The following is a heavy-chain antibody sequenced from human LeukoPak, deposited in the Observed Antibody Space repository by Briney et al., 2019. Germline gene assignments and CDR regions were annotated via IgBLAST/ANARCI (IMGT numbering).Heavy chain of an antibody. CDR1: GGSLKNYY. CDR2: VYYTGTT. CDR3: ARRSDPYYHYGLDF. J-gene: IGHJ6*02. Sequence: SETLSLTCALSGGSLKNYYWSRIRQPLGKGLEWIGFVYYTGTTSYNPSLKSRVTISDDTSQNQFSLTLNSVTAADTAVYHCARRSDPYYHYGLDFWGQGTTVIVSS. V-gene: IGHV4-59*01. D-gene: IGHD6-6*01.